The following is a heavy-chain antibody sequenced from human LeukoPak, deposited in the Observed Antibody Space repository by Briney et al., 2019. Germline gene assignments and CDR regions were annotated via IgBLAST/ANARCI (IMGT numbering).Heavy chain of an antibody. CDR2: IIPIFGTA. CDR1: GGTFSSYA. V-gene: IGHV1-69*05. CDR3: ARAVVTPGDWFDP. J-gene: IGHJ5*02. Sequence: GASVTVSCKASGGTFSSYAISWVRQAPGQGLEWMGGIIPIFGTANYAQKFQGRVTITTDESTSTAYMELSSLRSEGTAVYYCARAVVTPGDWFDPWGQGTLVTVSS. D-gene: IGHD4-23*01.